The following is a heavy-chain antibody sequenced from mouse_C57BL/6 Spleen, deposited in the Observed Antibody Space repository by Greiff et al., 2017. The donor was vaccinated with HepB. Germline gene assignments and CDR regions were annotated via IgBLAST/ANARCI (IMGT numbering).Heavy chain of an antibody. Sequence: QVQLQQPGAELVRPGSSVKLSCTASGYTFTSYWMDWVKQRSGQGLEWIGNIYPSDSETHYNQKFKDKATLTVDKSSSTTYMQFSSLTSEDSAVYYCASDGKGPAWFAYWGQGTLVTVSA. V-gene: IGHV1-61*01. J-gene: IGHJ3*01. CDR1: GYTFTSYW. CDR2: IYPSDSET. CDR3: ASDGKGPAWFAY. D-gene: IGHD2-1*01.